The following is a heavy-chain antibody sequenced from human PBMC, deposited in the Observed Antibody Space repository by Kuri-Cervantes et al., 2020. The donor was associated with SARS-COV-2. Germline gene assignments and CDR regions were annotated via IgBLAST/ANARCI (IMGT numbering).Heavy chain of an antibody. Sequence: GESLKISCAASGFTFSSYGMHWVRQAPGKGLEWVAVISYDGSNKYYADSVKGRFTISRDNSKNTLYLQMHSLRAEDTAVYYCAKDHGSTGSPDYFDYWGQGTLVTISS. V-gene: IGHV3-30*18. CDR1: GFTFSSYG. CDR3: AKDHGSTGSPDYFDY. D-gene: IGHD3-9*01. J-gene: IGHJ4*02. CDR2: ISYDGSNK.